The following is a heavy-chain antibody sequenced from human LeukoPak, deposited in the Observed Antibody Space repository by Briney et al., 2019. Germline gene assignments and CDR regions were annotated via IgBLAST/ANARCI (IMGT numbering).Heavy chain of an antibody. D-gene: IGHD3-9*01. V-gene: IGHV4-61*02. CDR2: IYTSGST. Sequence: SETLSLTCTVSGGSISSGSYYWSWIRQPAGKGLEWIGRIYTSGSTNYNPSLKSRVTISVDTSKNQFSLKLSSVTAADTAVYYCARDGYYDLLTGYLPLFDYWGQGTLVTVSS. J-gene: IGHJ4*02. CDR3: ARDGYYDLLTGYLPLFDY. CDR1: GGSISSGSYY.